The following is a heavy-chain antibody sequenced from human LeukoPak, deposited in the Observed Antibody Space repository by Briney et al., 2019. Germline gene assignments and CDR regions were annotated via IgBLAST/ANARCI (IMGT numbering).Heavy chain of an antibody. CDR2: ISKSGTYI. J-gene: IGHJ4*02. D-gene: IGHD2-2*01. CDR3: AREVLIVVEPAANTIDY. CDR1: RFTFRDYT. Sequence: GGSLRLSCAASRFTFRDYTMNWVRQAPGKGLEWVSAISKSGTYIKYADSVKGRFTVSRDNAKNSLFLQMNSLRVEDTAVCFCAREVLIVVEPAANTIDYWGQGTRVTVSS. V-gene: IGHV3-21*01.